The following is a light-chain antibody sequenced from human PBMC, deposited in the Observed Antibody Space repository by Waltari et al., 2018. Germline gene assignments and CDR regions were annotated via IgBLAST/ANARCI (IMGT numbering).Light chain of an antibody. CDR3: QQRRTWPLT. J-gene: IGKJ4*01. V-gene: IGKV3-11*01. CDR2: DAS. CDR1: QSVSQY. Sequence: DIVLTQSPATLSLSPGERATLSCRASQSVSQYLAWYQQKPGQAPRLLIYDASNRAPCVPARFSGSGSGTDFTFTISSLETEDSAVYYCQQRRTWPLTFGGGTKVEIK.